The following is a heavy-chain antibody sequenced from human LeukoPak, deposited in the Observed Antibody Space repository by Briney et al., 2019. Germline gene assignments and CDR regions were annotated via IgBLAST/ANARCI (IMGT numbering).Heavy chain of an antibody. J-gene: IGHJ5*02. V-gene: IGHV4-34*01. CDR2: INHSGST. CDR3: ASSPLVSAGSSSWVDP. CDR1: GGSFSDYY. D-gene: IGHD6-13*01. Sequence: SETLSLTCAVYGGSFSDYYWSWIRQPPGKGLEWIGEINHSGSTNYNPSLKSRVTISVDTSKNQFSLKLSSVTAADTAVYYCASSPLVSAGSSSWVDPWGQGTLVTVSS.